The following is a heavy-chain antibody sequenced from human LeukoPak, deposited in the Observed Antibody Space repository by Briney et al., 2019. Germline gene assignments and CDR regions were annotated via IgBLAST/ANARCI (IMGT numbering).Heavy chain of an antibody. CDR1: GFTFSSYA. D-gene: IGHD6-13*01. V-gene: IGHV3-30*03. J-gene: IGHJ6*03. CDR3: ARSPVGSSWDGWYYYYYYMDV. Sequence: GGSLRLSCAASGFTFSSYAMSWVRQAPGKGLEWVAFIKYDGSNKVYADSVKGRFTISRNNSNHTLYVHMNSLRSDDTAVYYCARSPVGSSWDGWYYYYYYMDVWGKGTTVTVSS. CDR2: IKYDGSNK.